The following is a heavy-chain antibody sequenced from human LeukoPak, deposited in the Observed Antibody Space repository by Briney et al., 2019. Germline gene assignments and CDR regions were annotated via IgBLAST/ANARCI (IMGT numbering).Heavy chain of an antibody. V-gene: IGHV3-43*01. Sequence: SGGSLRLSCAASGFTFDDYTMHWVRQAPGKGLEGVSLISWDGGSTYYADSVKGRFTISRDNSKNSLYLQMNSLRTEDTALYYCAKEKYGYKYFDYWGQGTLVTVSS. CDR1: GFTFDDYT. D-gene: IGHD5-24*01. CDR2: ISWDGGST. J-gene: IGHJ4*02. CDR3: AKEKYGYKYFDY.